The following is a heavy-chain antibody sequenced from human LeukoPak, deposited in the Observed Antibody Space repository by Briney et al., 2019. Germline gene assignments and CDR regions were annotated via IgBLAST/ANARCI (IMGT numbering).Heavy chain of an antibody. CDR2: ISYDENNE. Sequence: GGSLRLSCAASGFAFNNYAMHWVRQAPAKGLEWVSVISYDENNEYYADSVKGRFTISRDNSKNTLYLQMFSLRPDDTAVYYCARDLGYYDRLDQFDSWGQGTLVTVFS. CDR1: GFAFNNYA. J-gene: IGHJ4*02. CDR3: ARDLGYYDRLDQFDS. V-gene: IGHV3-30-3*01. D-gene: IGHD3-22*01.